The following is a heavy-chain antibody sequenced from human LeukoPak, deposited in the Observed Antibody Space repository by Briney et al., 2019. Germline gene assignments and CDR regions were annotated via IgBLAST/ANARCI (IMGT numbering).Heavy chain of an antibody. J-gene: IGHJ5*02. CDR1: GGSISSYY. V-gene: IGHV4-59*01. CDR2: IYYSGST. Sequence: SETLSLTCTVTGGSISSYYWSWIRQPPGKGLEWIGYIYYSGSTNYNPSLKSRVTISVDTSKNQFSLKLSSVTAADTAVYYCARGFYGSGSYGFPRAAWFDPWGQGTLVTVSS. CDR3: ARGFYGSGSYGFPRAAWFDP. D-gene: IGHD3-10*01.